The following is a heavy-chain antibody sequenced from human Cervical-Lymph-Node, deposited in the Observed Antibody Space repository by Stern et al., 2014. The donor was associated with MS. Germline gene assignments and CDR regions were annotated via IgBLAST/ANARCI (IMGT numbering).Heavy chain of an antibody. J-gene: IGHJ4*02. CDR2: ISGYNGDK. V-gene: IGHV1-18*01. Sequence: VQLVESGAEVKRPGDSVNVSCRTSGYTFSNYGVTWVRQAPGQGLEWVGWISGYNGDKQYAQKLQGRVTMTADTSTSTAYMELRSLRSDDTAVYFCARSNVGGDYWGQGTLVTVSS. D-gene: IGHD3-10*02. CDR3: ARSNVGGDY. CDR1: GYTFSNYG.